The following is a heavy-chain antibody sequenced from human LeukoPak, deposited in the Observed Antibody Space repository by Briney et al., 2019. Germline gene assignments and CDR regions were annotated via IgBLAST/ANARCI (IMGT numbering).Heavy chain of an antibody. Sequence: PGGSLRLSCAASGFTFSSYAMSWVRQAPGKGLEWVSSISGSGGSTHYADSVKGRFTISRDNSKNTLYLQMNSLRAEDTAVYYCAKARDSDYDWYFDYWGQGTLVTVSS. J-gene: IGHJ4*02. D-gene: IGHD5-12*01. CDR1: GFTFSSYA. CDR3: AKARDSDYDWYFDY. CDR2: ISGSGGST. V-gene: IGHV3-23*01.